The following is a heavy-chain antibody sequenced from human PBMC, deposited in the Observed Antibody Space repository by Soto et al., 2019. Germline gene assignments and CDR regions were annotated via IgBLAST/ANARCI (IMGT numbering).Heavy chain of an antibody. D-gene: IGHD7-27*01. V-gene: IGHV4-34*01. Sequence: SETLSLTCAVYGGSFSGYYWSWIRQPPGKGLEWIGEINHSGSTNYNPSLKSRLTISVDTSKNQFSLMLSSVTAADTAVYYCARSGNWDPPFSNWGQGTLVTVSS. CDR3: ARSGNWDPPFSN. CDR2: INHSGST. CDR1: GGSFSGYY. J-gene: IGHJ4*02.